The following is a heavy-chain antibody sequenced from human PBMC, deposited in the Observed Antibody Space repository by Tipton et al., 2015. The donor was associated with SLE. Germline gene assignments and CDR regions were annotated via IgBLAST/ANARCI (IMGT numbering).Heavy chain of an antibody. CDR3: AISNIVATIYDAFDI. V-gene: IGHV1-3*01. CDR1: GYTFTSYA. CDR2: INAGNGNT. Sequence: QLVQSGAEVKKPGASVKVSCKASGYTFTSYAMHWVRQAPGQRLEWMGWINAGNGNTKYSQKFQGRVTITRDTSASTAYMELSSLRSEDTAVYYCAISNIVATIYDAFDIWGQGTMATVSS. J-gene: IGHJ3*02. D-gene: IGHD5-12*01.